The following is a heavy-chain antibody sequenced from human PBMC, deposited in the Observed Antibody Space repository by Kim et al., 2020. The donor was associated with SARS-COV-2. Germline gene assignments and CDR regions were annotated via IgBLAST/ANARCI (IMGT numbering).Heavy chain of an antibody. CDR2: IYYSGST. Sequence: SETLSLTCTVSGGSISSSSYYWGWIRQPPGKGLEWIGSIYYSGSTYYNPSLKSRVTISVDTSKKQFSLKLSSVTAADTAVYYCASGYDYVWGSYQGIDYWGQGTLVTVSS. V-gene: IGHV4-39*01. CDR1: GGSISSSSYY. CDR3: ASGYDYVWGSYQGIDY. D-gene: IGHD3-16*02. J-gene: IGHJ4*02.